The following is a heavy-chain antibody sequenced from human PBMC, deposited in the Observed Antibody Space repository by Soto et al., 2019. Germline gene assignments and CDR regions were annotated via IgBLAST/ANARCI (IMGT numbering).Heavy chain of an antibody. D-gene: IGHD5-12*01. V-gene: IGHV4-4*02. CDR1: GGNISSSNW. J-gene: IGHJ4*02. Sequence: PSETMSLTSAVAGGNISSSNWWSWVRQPPGKGLEWIGEIYHSGSTNYNPSLKSRVTISVDKSKNQFSLKLSSVTASYTAVYYYARRQWLRIFDCWGQGTLVTVSS. CDR2: IYHSGST. CDR3: ARRQWLRIFDC.